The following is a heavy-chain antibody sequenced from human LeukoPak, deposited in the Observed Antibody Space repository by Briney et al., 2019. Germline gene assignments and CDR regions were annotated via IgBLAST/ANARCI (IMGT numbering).Heavy chain of an antibody. V-gene: IGHV3-23*01. CDR2: ISGSGSST. CDR3: AKAGGLLGIAVAGLP. Sequence: PGGSLRLSCAASGFTFSSYAMSWVRQAPGKGLEWVSAISGSGSSTYYADSVKGRFTISRDNSKNTLYLQMNSLRAEDTAVYYCAKAGGLLGIAVAGLPWGQGTLVTVSS. J-gene: IGHJ5*02. D-gene: IGHD6-13*01. CDR1: GFTFSSYA.